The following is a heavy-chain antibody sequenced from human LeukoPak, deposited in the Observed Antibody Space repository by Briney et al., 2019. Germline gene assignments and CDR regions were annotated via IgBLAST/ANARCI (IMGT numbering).Heavy chain of an antibody. CDR1: GFTFSSYG. CDR3: ARESNYGDSAFFYYYYGMDV. CDR2: IWYDGSNK. V-gene: IGHV3-33*01. D-gene: IGHD4-17*01. J-gene: IGHJ6*02. Sequence: GGSLRLSCAASGFTFSSYGMHWVRQAPGKGLEWVAVIWYDGSNKYYADSVKGRFTISRDNSKNTLYLQMNSLRAEDTAVYYCARESNYGDSAFFYYYYGMDVWGQGTTVTVSS.